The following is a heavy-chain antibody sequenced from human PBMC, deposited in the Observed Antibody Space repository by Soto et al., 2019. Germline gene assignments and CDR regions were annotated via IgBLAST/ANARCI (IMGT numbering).Heavy chain of an antibody. J-gene: IGHJ2*01. CDR1: GFTFSSYS. V-gene: IGHV3-48*02. Sequence: EVQLVESGGGLVQPGGSLRLSCAASGFTFSSYSMNWVRQAPGKGLEWVSYISSSSSTIYYADSVKGRFTISRDNAKNPLYLQMNSLRDEDTAVYYCAREKFSTHAVRYFDLWGRGTLVTVSS. D-gene: IGHD2-2*01. CDR3: AREKFSTHAVRYFDL. CDR2: ISSSSSTI.